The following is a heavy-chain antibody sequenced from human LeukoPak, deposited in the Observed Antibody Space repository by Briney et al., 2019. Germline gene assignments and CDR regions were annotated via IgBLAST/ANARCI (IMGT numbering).Heavy chain of an antibody. V-gene: IGHV5-51*01. Sequence: GESLKISCKGSGYSFTSYWIGWVRQMPGQGLEWMGIIYPGDSDTRYSLSFQGQVTSSADKSISTAYLQWSSLKASDTAMYYCARPARDSSGYYYLLDFDYWGQGTLVTVSS. CDR2: IYPGDSDT. CDR3: ARPARDSSGYYYLLDFDY. J-gene: IGHJ4*02. D-gene: IGHD3-22*01. CDR1: GYSFTSYW.